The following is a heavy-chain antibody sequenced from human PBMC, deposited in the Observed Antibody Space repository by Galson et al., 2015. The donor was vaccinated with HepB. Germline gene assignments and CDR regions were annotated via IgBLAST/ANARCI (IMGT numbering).Heavy chain of an antibody. CDR2: ITDDGSST. J-gene: IGHJ4*02. V-gene: IGHV3-74*01. D-gene: IGHD6-19*01. CDR3: ASPYGSSWYGINY. Sequence: SLRLSCAASGFTFSDYRMHWVRQAPGEGLVWVSYITDDGSSTNYADSVKGRFTISRDNAKNTLFLQMDSLRADDTAVYYCASPYGSSWYGINYWGQGTLVIVSS. CDR1: GFTFSDYR.